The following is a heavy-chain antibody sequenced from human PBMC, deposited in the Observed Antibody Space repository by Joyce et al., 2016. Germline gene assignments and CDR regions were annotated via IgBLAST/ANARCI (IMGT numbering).Heavy chain of an antibody. J-gene: IGHJ5*02. CDR1: GGSISSSTYY. V-gene: IGHV4-39*07. D-gene: IGHD2-15*01. Sequence: QLQLQESGPGLVKPSETLSLSCTVSGGSISSSTYYWGWIRQPPRKGLEWIGSVYYSWSTDYHPSLKGRVTISVDTSKNQFSLKLTSVTAADTAVYYCARSFFYCSGGSCFSGEWFDPWGQGTLVTVSS. CDR2: VYYSWST. CDR3: ARSFFYCSGGSCFSGEWFDP.